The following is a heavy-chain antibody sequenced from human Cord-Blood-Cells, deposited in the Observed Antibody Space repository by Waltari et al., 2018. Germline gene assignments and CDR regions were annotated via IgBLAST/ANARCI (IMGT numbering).Heavy chain of an antibody. J-gene: IGHJ5*02. V-gene: IGHV4-34*01. Sequence: QVQLQQWGAGLLKPSETLSLTCAVYGGSFSGYYWSWIRQPPGKGLEWIGEINHSGSTNYNPSLKRRITISVDTSKSQFSLKLSSVTAADTAMYYCARGEKMTTVTTRYNWFDPWGQGTLVTVSS. CDR3: ARGEKMTTVTTRYNWFDP. CDR1: GGSFSGYY. D-gene: IGHD4-17*01. CDR2: INHSGST.